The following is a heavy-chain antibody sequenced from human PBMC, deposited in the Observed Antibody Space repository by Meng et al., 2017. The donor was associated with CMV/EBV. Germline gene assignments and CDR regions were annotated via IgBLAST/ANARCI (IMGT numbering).Heavy chain of an antibody. CDR1: GGSFSGYY. CDR3: ARGRYCSSTSCYGMDV. Sequence: SETLSLTCAVCGGSFSGYYWSWIRQPPGKGLEWIGEINHSGSTNYNPSLKSRVTISVDTSKNQFSLKLSSVTAADTAVYYCARGRYCSSTSCYGMDVWGQGTTVTVSS. V-gene: IGHV4-34*01. D-gene: IGHD2-2*01. J-gene: IGHJ6*02. CDR2: INHSGST.